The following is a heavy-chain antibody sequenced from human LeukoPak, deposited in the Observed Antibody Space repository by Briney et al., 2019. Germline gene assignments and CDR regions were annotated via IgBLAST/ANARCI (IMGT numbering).Heavy chain of an antibody. Sequence: PGGSLRLSCAASGFNFSDYYMRWLRQAQGKGVEWVSYISSSGFSPYYAGSVKGRFTLSRDNPRNSLYLQMNSLAPEDTALYYCARGKRRFDYWGQGTLVSVSS. CDR1: GFNFSDYY. J-gene: IGHJ4*02. CDR3: ARGKRRFDY. CDR2: ISSSGFSP. V-gene: IGHV3-11*01.